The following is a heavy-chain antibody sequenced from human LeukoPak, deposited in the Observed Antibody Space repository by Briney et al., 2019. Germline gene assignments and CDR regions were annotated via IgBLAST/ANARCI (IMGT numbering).Heavy chain of an antibody. Sequence: PSQTLSLTCTVSRGSISRSGYYWSWIRQPAGKGLECIGHIFTGGSTNYNPSLKSRVNISVDTSKNQFSLKMSSVTAADTAVYYCARGAVRGSGSLGYWGQGTLVTVSS. V-gene: IGHV4-61*09. CDR1: RGSISRSGYY. CDR2: IFTGGST. D-gene: IGHD3-10*01. CDR3: ARGAVRGSGSLGY. J-gene: IGHJ4*02.